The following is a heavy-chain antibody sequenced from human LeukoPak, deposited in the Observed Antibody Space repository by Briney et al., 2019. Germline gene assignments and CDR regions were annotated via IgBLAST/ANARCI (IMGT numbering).Heavy chain of an antibody. CDR2: INRDGSVR. CDR1: GFTFSSYW. D-gene: IGHD5/OR15-5a*01. CDR3: ARDPGSSAFDS. Sequence: QPGGSLRLSCAASGFTFSSYWMSWVRQTPEKGLEFAANINRDGSVRNYVDSVKGRFTISRDNAENSMHLQMNSLRADDTAVYYCARDPGSSAFDSWGQGTLVTVSS. V-gene: IGHV3-7*01. J-gene: IGHJ4*02.